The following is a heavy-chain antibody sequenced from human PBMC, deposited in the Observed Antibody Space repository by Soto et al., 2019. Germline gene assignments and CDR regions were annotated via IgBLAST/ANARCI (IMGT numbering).Heavy chain of an antibody. CDR2: IYYSGET. J-gene: IGHJ1*01. V-gene: IGHV4-39*01. CDR1: GVSISGTSYY. D-gene: IGHD3-16*02. CDR3: ARHGSF. Sequence: SETLSLTCAVSGVSISGTSYYWGWIRQTPAKGLEWIGTIYYSGETFYNPSLKSRVTISIDTSKNHFSLNLTSVTAADTAIYYCARHGSFWGQGAMVTVSS.